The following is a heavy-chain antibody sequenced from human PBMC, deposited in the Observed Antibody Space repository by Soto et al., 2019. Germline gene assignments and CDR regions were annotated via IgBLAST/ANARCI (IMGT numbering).Heavy chain of an antibody. D-gene: IGHD5-12*01. V-gene: IGHV3-30*18. J-gene: IGHJ3*02. CDR2: ISYDGSNK. Sequence: QVQLVESGGGVVQPGRSLRLSCAASGFTFSSYGMHWVRQAPGKGLEWVAVISYDGSNKYYADSVKGRFTISRDNSKNTLYLQMNSLRAEDTAVYYCAKDWSGYDSAFAIWGQGTMVTVSS. CDR3: AKDWSGYDSAFAI. CDR1: GFTFSSYG.